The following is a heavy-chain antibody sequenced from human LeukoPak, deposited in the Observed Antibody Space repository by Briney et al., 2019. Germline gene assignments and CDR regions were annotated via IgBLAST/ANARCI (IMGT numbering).Heavy chain of an antibody. V-gene: IGHV4-38-2*02. Sequence: SETLPLTCIVSGYSISSGYYWGWIRQPPGKGLEWIGNIHHSGSTYYNLSLKSRVTISVDTSKNQLSLKLSSMTAADTALYYCALAGYSDYLFENWGQGTLVTVSS. CDR1: GYSISSGYY. D-gene: IGHD5-12*01. J-gene: IGHJ4*02. CDR2: IHHSGST. CDR3: ALAGYSDYLFEN.